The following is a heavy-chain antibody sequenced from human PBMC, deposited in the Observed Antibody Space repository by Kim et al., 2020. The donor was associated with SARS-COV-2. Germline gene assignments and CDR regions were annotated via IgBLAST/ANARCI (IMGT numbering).Heavy chain of an antibody. CDR3: ARLSYYYDSSGFDY. Sequence: SETLSLTCTVSGGSISSSSYYWGWIRQPPGKGLEWIGSIYYSGSTYYNPSLKSRVTISVDTSKNQFSLKLSSVTAADTAVYYCARLSYYYDSSGFDYWGQGTLVTVSS. CDR2: IYYSGST. J-gene: IGHJ4*02. D-gene: IGHD3-22*01. V-gene: IGHV4-39*01. CDR1: GGSISSSSYY.